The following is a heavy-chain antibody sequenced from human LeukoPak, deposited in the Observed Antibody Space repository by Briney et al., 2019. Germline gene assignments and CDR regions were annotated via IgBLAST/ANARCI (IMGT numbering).Heavy chain of an antibody. Sequence: GGSLRLSCAASGFTFSGSAMHWVRQASGKGLEWVGRIRSKANSYATAYAASVKGRFTISRDDSKNTAYLQMNSLKTEDTAVYYCTRHYELDAFDIWGQGTMVTVSS. V-gene: IGHV3-73*01. CDR3: TRHYELDAFDI. CDR2: IRSKANSYAT. D-gene: IGHD3-22*01. J-gene: IGHJ3*02. CDR1: GFTFSGSA.